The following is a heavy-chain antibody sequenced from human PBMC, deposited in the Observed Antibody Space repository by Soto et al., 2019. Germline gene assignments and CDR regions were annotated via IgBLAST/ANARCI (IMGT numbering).Heavy chain of an antibody. V-gene: IGHV4-31*03. CDR2: IYHSGTT. CDR3: ARARGNQLLGWFDP. CDR1: GGSISSGGYY. Sequence: QVQLQESGPGLVKPSQTLSLTCTVSGGSISSGGYYWSWIRQHPGKGLEWIGYIYHSGTTYYNPSLKSRVTISIDTSKNQFSLTLTSVTAADSAVYYCARARGNQLLGWFDPWGQGTLVTVSS. D-gene: IGHD2-2*01. J-gene: IGHJ5*02.